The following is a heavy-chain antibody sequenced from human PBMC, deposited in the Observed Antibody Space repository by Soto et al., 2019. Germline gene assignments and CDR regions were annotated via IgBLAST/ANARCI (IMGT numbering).Heavy chain of an antibody. CDR1: GDSISNYY. CDR2: IYYTGST. J-gene: IGHJ4*02. V-gene: IGHV4-59*01. D-gene: IGHD6-13*01. CDR3: AKYRRTEAEGYTLDY. Sequence: SETVSLTCTVSGDSISNYYWSWIRQPPGRRLEWIGYIYYTGSTIYNPSLESRVTMSVDTSKNQFSLKVNSVNAADMAVYYCAKYRRTEAEGYTLDYWGRGTLVTSPQ.